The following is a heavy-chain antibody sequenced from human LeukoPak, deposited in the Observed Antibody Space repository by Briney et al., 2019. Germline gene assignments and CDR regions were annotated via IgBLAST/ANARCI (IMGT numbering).Heavy chain of an antibody. J-gene: IGHJ4*02. CDR2: ISYDGSNK. V-gene: IGHV3-30*18. CDR3: AKDRGYYDSSGRRGYYFDY. Sequence: SGGSLRLSCAASGFTFSSYGMHWVRQAPGKGLEWVAVISYDGSNKYYADSVKGRFTISRDNSKNTLYLQMNSLRAEDTAVYYCAKDRGYYDSSGRRGYYFDYWGQGTLVTVSS. D-gene: IGHD3-22*01. CDR1: GFTFSSYG.